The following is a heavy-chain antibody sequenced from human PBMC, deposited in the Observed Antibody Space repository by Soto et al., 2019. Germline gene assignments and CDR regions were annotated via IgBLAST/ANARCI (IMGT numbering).Heavy chain of an antibody. CDR1: GGSISSYY. V-gene: IGHV4-59*01. D-gene: IGHD3-3*01. J-gene: IGHJ6*02. CDR3: ARVGHYDFWSGYGTKNGMDV. Sequence: SETLSLTCTVSGGSISSYYWSWIRQPPGKGLEWIGYIYYSGSTNYNPSLKSRVTISVDTSKNQSSLKLSSVTAADTAVYYCARVGHYDFWSGYGTKNGMDVWGQGTTVTVSS. CDR2: IYYSGST.